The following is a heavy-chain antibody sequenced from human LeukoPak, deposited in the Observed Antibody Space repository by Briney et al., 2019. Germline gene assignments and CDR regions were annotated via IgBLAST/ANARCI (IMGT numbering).Heavy chain of an antibody. CDR3: ARVGGYSYGQFDY. J-gene: IGHJ4*02. CDR2: INPNSGGT. Sequence: VASVKVSCKASGYTFTGYYMHWVRQAPGQGLEWMGWINPNSGGTNYAQKFQGRVTMTRDTSISTAYMELSRLRSDDTAVYYCARVGGYSYGQFDYWGQGTLVTVSS. D-gene: IGHD5-18*01. V-gene: IGHV1-2*02. CDR1: GYTFTGYY.